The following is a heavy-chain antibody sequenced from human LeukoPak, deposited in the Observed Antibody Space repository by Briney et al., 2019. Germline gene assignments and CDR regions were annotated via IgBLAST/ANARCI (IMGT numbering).Heavy chain of an antibody. V-gene: IGHV1-69*06. J-gene: IGHJ4*02. CDR2: IMPMLDTA. CDR1: GGTFSSYD. CDR3: ASGRTDIIVVPATLRNYYFDY. Sequence: SVKVSCKASGGTFSSYDISWVRQAPGQGLEWMGGIMPMLDTANYAQKFQGRVTITADKSTSTAYMELSSLRSEDTAVYYCASGRTDIIVVPATLRNYYFDYWGQGTLVTVSS. D-gene: IGHD2-2*01.